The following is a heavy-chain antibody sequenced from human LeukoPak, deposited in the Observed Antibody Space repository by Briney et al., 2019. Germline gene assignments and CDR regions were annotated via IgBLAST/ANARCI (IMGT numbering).Heavy chain of an antibody. CDR3: AREAMAFSFAP. V-gene: IGHV4-34*01. Sequence: SETLSLTCTVSGGSISSYYWSWIRQPPGKGLEWIGEINHSGSTNYNPSLKSRVTISVDTSKNQFSLKVRSVTAAHTAVYYCAREAMAFSFAPWGPGTLVTVSS. D-gene: IGHD5-18*01. J-gene: IGHJ5*02. CDR1: GGSISSYY. CDR2: INHSGST.